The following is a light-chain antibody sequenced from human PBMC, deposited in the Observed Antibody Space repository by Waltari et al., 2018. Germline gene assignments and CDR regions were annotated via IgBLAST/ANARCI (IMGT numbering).Light chain of an antibody. Sequence: QSALTQPASVAGSPGQSITISCTGTSSDVGHQHYLPWNQQRPGKAPKLMIYDVSYRPSGISSRFSGSKSGSTASLTIYGLQAEDEADYYCSSFTSASTVGVIFGGGTKLTVL. V-gene: IGLV2-14*03. CDR2: DVS. J-gene: IGLJ2*01. CDR1: SSDVGHQHY. CDR3: SSFTSASTVGVI.